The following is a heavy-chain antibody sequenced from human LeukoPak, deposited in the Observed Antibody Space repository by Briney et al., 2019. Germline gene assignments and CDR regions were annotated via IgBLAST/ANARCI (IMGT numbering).Heavy chain of an antibody. CDR2: ISGSGGST. V-gene: IGHV3-23*01. D-gene: IGHD3-9*01. Sequence: PGGSLRLSCAASGFTFSSYAMSWVRQAPGEGLEWVSAISGSGGSTYYADSVKGRFTISRDNSKNTLYLQMNSLRAEDTAVYYCAANGESTDWHWNYWGQGTLVTVSS. J-gene: IGHJ4*02. CDR3: AANGESTDWHWNY. CDR1: GFTFSSYA.